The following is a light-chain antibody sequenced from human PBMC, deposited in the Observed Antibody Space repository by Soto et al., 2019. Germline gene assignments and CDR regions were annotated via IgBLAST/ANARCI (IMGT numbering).Light chain of an antibody. CDR1: SSDVGGYNY. CDR3: SSYTSSSTPQVV. Sequence: QSALTQPASVSGSPGQSITISSTGTSSDVGGYNYVSWYQQHPGKAPKLMIYEVSNRPSGVSNRFSGSKSGNTASLTISGLQAEDEADYYCSSYTSSSTPQVVFGGGTKVTVL. V-gene: IGLV2-14*01. J-gene: IGLJ2*01. CDR2: EVS.